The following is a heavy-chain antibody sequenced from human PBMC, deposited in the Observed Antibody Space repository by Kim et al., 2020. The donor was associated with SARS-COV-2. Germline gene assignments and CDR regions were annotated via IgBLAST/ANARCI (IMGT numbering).Heavy chain of an antibody. CDR2: SHK. V-gene: IGHV3-30*07. Sequence: SHKFQADSVKGRFTISRDNSKNTLYLQLNSLRAEDTAVYYCARDLTGSIDYWGQGTLLTVSS. CDR3: ARDLTGSIDY. J-gene: IGHJ4*02. D-gene: IGHD1-1*01.